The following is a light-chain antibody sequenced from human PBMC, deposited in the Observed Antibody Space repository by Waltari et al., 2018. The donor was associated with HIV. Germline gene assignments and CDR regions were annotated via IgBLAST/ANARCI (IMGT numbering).Light chain of an antibody. V-gene: IGKV1-5*03. CDR3: QHYNSYPWT. CDR2: KAS. J-gene: IGKJ1*01. CDR1: QSVSNW. Sequence: DIQMTQSPSILAASMGDRVTFTCRASQSVSNWLAWYQQKPGRAPKLLIYKASSLESGVPSRFSGSGSGAEFTLTISSLQPDDIATYYCQHYNSYPWTFGQGTKVEIK.